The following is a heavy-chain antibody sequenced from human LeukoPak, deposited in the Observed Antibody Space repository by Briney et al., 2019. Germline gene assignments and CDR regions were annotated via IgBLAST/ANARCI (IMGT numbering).Heavy chain of an antibody. CDR1: GFTVSSNY. D-gene: IGHD1-26*01. V-gene: IGHV3-66*01. Sequence: GGSLKLSCAASGFTVSSNYMSWVRQAPGKGLEWVSVIYSGGSTYYADSVKGRFTISRDNSKNTLYLKLHRLRAEDTAVYYCARDTPTSGTPYWGQGTLVTVSS. CDR3: ARDTPTSGTPY. J-gene: IGHJ4*02. CDR2: IYSGGST.